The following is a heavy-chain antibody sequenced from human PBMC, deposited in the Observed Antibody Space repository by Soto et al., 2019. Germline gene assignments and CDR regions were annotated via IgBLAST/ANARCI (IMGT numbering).Heavy chain of an antibody. J-gene: IGHJ4*02. Sequence: EVHLVESGGGLVQTGGSLRLSCAIFESTVSRDWMNWVRQAPGKGLEWVAHINQDGSEKYYVDSVKGRFTISRDNAKKSLYLQMTSLSPADTAMYYCSGGVGDAFWGQGTLVTVS. CDR3: SGGVGDAF. V-gene: IGHV3-7*04. CDR2: INQDGSEK. CDR1: ESTVSRDW. D-gene: IGHD1-26*01.